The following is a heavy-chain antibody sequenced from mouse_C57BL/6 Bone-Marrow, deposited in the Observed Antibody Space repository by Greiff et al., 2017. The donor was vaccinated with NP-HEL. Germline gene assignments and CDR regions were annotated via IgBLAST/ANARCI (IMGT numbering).Heavy chain of an antibody. J-gene: IGHJ4*01. V-gene: IGHV1-4*01. CDR1: GYTFTSYT. Sequence: VKLLESGAELARPGASVKMSCKASGYTFTSYTMHWVKQRPGQGLEWIGYINPSSGYTKYNQKFKDKATLTADKSSSTAYMQLSSLTSEDSAVYYCAGITTYAMDYWGQGTSVTVSS. D-gene: IGHD1-1*01. CDR3: AGITTYAMDY. CDR2: INPSSGYT.